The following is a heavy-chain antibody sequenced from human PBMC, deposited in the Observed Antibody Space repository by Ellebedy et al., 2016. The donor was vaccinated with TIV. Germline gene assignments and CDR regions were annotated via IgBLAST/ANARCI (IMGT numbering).Heavy chain of an antibody. J-gene: IGHJ5*02. Sequence: PGGSLRLSCAASGFTFRSYWMSWVRQAPGKGLEWVANIYQDGSEKYYLDSVKGRFTISRDNAKNSLYLQMNSLRVEDTAVYYCARRGSYGDYAVQINNWFDRWGQGTLVTVYS. D-gene: IGHD3-16*01. CDR2: IYQDGSEK. CDR1: GFTFRSYW. CDR3: ARRGSYGDYAVQINNWFDR. V-gene: IGHV3-7*01.